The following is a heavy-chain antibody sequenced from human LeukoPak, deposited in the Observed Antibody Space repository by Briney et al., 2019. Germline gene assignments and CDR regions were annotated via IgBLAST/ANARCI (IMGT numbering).Heavy chain of an antibody. CDR2: ISSSSSYI. J-gene: IGHJ4*02. CDR3: AREGGDYVAPFDY. Sequence: PGGSLRLSCAASGFTLSSYSMNWVRQAPGKGLEWVSSISSSSSYIYYADSVKGRFTISRDNAKNSLYLQMNSLRAEDTAVYYCAREGGDYVAPFDYWGQGTLVTVSS. D-gene: IGHD4-17*01. CDR1: GFTLSSYS. V-gene: IGHV3-21*01.